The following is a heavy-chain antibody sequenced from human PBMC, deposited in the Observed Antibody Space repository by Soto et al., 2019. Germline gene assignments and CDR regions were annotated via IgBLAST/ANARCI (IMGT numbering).Heavy chain of an antibody. D-gene: IGHD2-2*02. J-gene: IGHJ6*02. CDR3: TRGRIPAHPPLCDYAMDV. Sequence: QVQLVQSGAEVKKPGSSVKVSCKASGGTFSNYALSWVRQAPGQGLEWLGGIIPIFGTTNYAPKFQNRVTITADKSPRTAYMELSSLKSEDTAVYYCTRGRIPAHPPLCDYAMDVWGQGTTVTVSS. V-gene: IGHV1-69*06. CDR2: IIPIFGTT. CDR1: GGTFSNYA.